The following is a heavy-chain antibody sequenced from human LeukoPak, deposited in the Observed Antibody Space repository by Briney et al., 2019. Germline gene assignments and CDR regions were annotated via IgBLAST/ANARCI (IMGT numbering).Heavy chain of an antibody. CDR3: ARGGRVVVPAASDY. V-gene: IGHV3-30-3*01. J-gene: IGHJ4*02. D-gene: IGHD2-2*01. CDR1: GFTFSSYA. CDR2: ISYDGSNK. Sequence: GGSLRLSCAASGFTFSSYAMHWVRQAPGKGLEWVAFISYDGSNKYYADSVKGRFTISRDNSKNTLYLQMNSLRAEDTAVYYCARGGRVVVPAASDYWGQGTLVTVSS.